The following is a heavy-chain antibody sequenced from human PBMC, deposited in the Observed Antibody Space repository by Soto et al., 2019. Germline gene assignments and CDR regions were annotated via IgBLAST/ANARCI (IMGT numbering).Heavy chain of an antibody. Sequence: QVQLVQSGAEVKKPGASVKVSCKASGYTFTDYYFYWVRQAPGQRLEWMGWINPNSGITNYAQKFQGRVTVTRDTSISTAYMEMSRLRSDDTAVYYCARGLRRVAGTFAKLDFWGQGTLVTVSS. CDR1: GYTFTDYY. CDR2: INPNSGIT. V-gene: IGHV1-2*02. J-gene: IGHJ4*02. CDR3: ARGLRRVAGTFAKLDF. D-gene: IGHD6-19*01.